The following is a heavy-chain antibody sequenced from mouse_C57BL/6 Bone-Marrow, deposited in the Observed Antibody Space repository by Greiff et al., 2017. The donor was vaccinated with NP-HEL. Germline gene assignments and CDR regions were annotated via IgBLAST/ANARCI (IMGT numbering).Heavy chain of an antibody. V-gene: IGHV1-54*01. CDR1: GYAFTNYL. Sequence: VKLQQSGAELVRPGTSVKVSCKASGYAFTNYLIEWVKQRPGQGLEWIGVINPGSGGTNYNEKFKGKATLTADKSSSTAYMQLSSLTSEDSAVYFCARFDYGSSYEDYWGQGTTLTVSS. CDR2: INPGSGGT. J-gene: IGHJ2*01. D-gene: IGHD1-1*01. CDR3: ARFDYGSSYEDY.